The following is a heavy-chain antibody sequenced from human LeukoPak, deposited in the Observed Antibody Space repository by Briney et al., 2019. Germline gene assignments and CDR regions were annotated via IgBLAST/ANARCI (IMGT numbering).Heavy chain of an antibody. Sequence: GGSLRLSCAASGFTFSSYAMSWVRQAPGKGLGWVSAISGSGGSTYYADSVKGRFTISRDNSKNTLYLQMNSLRAEDTAVYYCAKKKETIFGVVMIIDYWGQGTLVTVSS. CDR1: GFTFSSYA. D-gene: IGHD3-3*01. CDR3: AKKKETIFGVVMIIDY. V-gene: IGHV3-23*01. J-gene: IGHJ4*02. CDR2: ISGSGGST.